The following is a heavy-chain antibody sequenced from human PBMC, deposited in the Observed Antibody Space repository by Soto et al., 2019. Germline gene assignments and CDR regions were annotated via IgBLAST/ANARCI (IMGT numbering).Heavy chain of an antibody. V-gene: IGHV4-4*07. CDR1: GASISGFY. J-gene: IGHJ5*02. D-gene: IGHD1-1*01. CDR2: IYATGTT. Sequence: SETLSLTCTVSGASISGFYWSWIRKSAGKGLEWIGRIYATGTTDYNPSLKSRVMMSVDTSKKQFSLKLRSVTAADTAVYYCVRDGTKTLRDWFDPWGQGISVTSPQ. CDR3: VRDGTKTLRDWFDP.